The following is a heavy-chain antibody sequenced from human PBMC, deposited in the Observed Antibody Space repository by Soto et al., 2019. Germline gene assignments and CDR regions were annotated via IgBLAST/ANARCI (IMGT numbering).Heavy chain of an antibody. V-gene: IGHV4-4*07. CDR1: GASISGFY. J-gene: IGHJ5*02. D-gene: IGHD1-1*01. CDR2: IYATGTT. Sequence: SETLSLTCTVSGASISGFYWSWIRKSAGKGLEWIGRIYATGTTDYNPSLKSRVMMSVDTSKKQFSLKLRSVTAADTAVYYCVRDGTKTLRDWFDPWGQGISVTSPQ. CDR3: VRDGTKTLRDWFDP.